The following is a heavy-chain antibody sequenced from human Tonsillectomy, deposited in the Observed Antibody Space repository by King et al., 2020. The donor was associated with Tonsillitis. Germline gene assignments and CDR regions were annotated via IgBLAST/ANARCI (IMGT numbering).Heavy chain of an antibody. CDR2: IYHSGST. J-gene: IGHJ3*02. V-gene: IGHV4-38-2*01. CDR3: ARVDYDILTGYTDAFDI. Sequence: QLQESGPGLVKPSETLSLTCAVSGYSISSGYYWGWLRQPPGKGLEWIGSIYHSGSTYYNPSLKSRVTISVDTSKNQFSLKLSSVTAADTAVYYCARVDYDILTGYTDAFDIWGQGTMVTVSS. CDR1: GYSISSGYY. D-gene: IGHD3-9*01.